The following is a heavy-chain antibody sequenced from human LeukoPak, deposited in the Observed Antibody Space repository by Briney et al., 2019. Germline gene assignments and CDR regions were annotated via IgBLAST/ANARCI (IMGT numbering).Heavy chain of an antibody. D-gene: IGHD2/OR15-2a*01. CDR3: AREANMGGYFDL. J-gene: IGHJ2*01. Sequence: PGGSLRLSCESSGFTFSTHWMSWVRQAPGKGLKWVANIKQDGSDKYYVDSMKGRFTVSRDNAKKSVYLQLNSLRAEDTAVYYCAREANMGGYFDLWGRGTLVTVSS. CDR1: GFTFSTHW. CDR2: IKQDGSDK. V-gene: IGHV3-7*01.